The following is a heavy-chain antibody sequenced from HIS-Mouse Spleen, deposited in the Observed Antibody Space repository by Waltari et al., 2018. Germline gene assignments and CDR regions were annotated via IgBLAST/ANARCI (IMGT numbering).Heavy chain of an antibody. Sequence: QLQLQESGPGLVKPSETLSLTCTVSGGPISRISYYCVWLPKPPGKGREWIGSIYYSGSTYYNPSLKSRVTISVDTSKNQFSLKLSSVTAADTAVYYCAREIPYSSSWYDWYFDLWGRGTLVTVSS. CDR1: GGPISRISYY. CDR2: IYYSGST. V-gene: IGHV4-39*07. J-gene: IGHJ2*01. D-gene: IGHD6-13*01. CDR3: AREIPYSSSWYDWYFDL.